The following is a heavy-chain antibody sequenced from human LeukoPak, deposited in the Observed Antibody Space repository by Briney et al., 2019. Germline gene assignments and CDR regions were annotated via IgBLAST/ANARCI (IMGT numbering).Heavy chain of an antibody. CDR1: GFTFSSYS. CDR2: ISSSGSYI. D-gene: IGHD6-6*01. CDR3: ARDKRDSSSVDY. V-gene: IGHV3-21*01. Sequence: GGSLRLSCAASGFTFSSYSMNWVRQAPGKGLEWVSSISSSGSYIYYADSVKGRFTISRDNAKNSLYLQMNSLRAEDTAVYYCARDKRDSSSVDYWGQGTLVTVSS. J-gene: IGHJ4*02.